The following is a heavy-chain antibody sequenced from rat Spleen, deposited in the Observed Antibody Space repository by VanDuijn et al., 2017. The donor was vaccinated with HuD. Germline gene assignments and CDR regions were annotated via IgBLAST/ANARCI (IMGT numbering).Heavy chain of an antibody. D-gene: IGHD4-3*01. CDR3: AVAGYGY. CDR1: GFTFSRYW. V-gene: IGHV5-58*01. J-gene: IGHJ2*01. Sequence: EVQLAETGGGLVQPGRSLKLSCVASGFTFSRYWMYWVRHDPGKGLEWVSSISNDGGTTYYPDSVKGRFTISRDNAENTVYLQMNSLRSEDTATYYCAVAGYGYWGQGVMVTVSS. CDR2: ISNDGGTT.